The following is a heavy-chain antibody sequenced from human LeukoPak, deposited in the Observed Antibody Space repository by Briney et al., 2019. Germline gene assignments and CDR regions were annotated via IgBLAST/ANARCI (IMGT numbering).Heavy chain of an antibody. CDR1: GGSISNTGW. CDR2: ISLTGLT. J-gene: IGHJ4*02. V-gene: IGHV4-4*02. Sequence: AGSLSLTCGVAGGSISNTGWWSWVRQPPGRGLAWIGEISLTGLTHYNPSLESRVTVSLDKSKNQLSLNLTSVTAADTAVYYCSRENGAFSPFGYWGQGTLVTVLS. D-gene: IGHD2-8*01. CDR3: SRENGAFSPFGY.